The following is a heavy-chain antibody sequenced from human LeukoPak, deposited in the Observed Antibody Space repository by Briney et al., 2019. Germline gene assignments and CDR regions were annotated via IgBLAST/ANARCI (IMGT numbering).Heavy chain of an antibody. J-gene: IGHJ4*02. CDR2: ISSRSSYI. CDR3: ARQGKAVAGGFDY. V-gene: IGHV3-21*01. Sequence: GGSLRLSCAASGFTLSSYSMSWVRQAPGKGLEWVSSISSRSSYIYDADSLKGRFTISRDNAKNSLYLQMNSLRAEDTAVYYCARQGKAVAGGFDYWGQGTLVTVSS. CDR1: GFTLSSYS. D-gene: IGHD6-19*01.